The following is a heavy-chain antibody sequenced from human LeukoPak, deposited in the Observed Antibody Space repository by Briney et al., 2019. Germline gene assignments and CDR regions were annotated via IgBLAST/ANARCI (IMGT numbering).Heavy chain of an antibody. Sequence: SETLSLTCTVSGGSISSYYWSWIRQPPGKGLEWIGYIYYSGSTNYNPSLKSRVTISVDTSKNQFSLKLSSVTAADTAVYYCARDTLGYCSSTSYYYYGMDVWGQGTTVTVSS. D-gene: IGHD2-2*01. CDR3: ARDTLGYCSSTSYYYYGMDV. CDR1: GGSISSYY. V-gene: IGHV4-59*01. J-gene: IGHJ6*02. CDR2: IYYSGST.